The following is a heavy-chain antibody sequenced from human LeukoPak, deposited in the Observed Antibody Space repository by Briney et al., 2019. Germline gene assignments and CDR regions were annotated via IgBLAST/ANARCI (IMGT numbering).Heavy chain of an antibody. V-gene: IGHV3-23*01. CDR1: GFTFSSYA. D-gene: IGHD3-22*01. CDR2: ISDSGGST. J-gene: IGHJ4*02. Sequence: GGSLRLSCAASGFTFSSYAMTWVRQAPGKGLDWVSSISDSGGSTYYADSVKGRFTISRDNSKNTLYLQMNSLRAEDTAVYYCAKSGDSSGYYSSRFDYWGQGTLVTVSS. CDR3: AKSGDSSGYYSSRFDY.